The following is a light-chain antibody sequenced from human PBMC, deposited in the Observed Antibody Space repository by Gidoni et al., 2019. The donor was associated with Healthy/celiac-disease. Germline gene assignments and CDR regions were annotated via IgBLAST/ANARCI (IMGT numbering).Light chain of an antibody. CDR2: AAS. J-gene: IGKJ1*01. Sequence: QMTQSPSSLSASVGDRVTITCRASQSISSYLNWYQQKPGKAPKLLIYAASSLQSGVPSRFSGSGSGTDFTLTISSLQPEDFATYYCQQSYSTPQTFGQGNKVEIK. CDR3: QQSYSTPQT. CDR1: QSISSY. V-gene: IGKV1-39*01.